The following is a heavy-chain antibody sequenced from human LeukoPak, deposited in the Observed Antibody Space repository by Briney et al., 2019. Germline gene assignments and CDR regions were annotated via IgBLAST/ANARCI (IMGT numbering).Heavy chain of an antibody. CDR1: RYTLTELS. V-gene: IGHV1-24*01. CDR2: FDPEDGET. CDR3: ATVSFSSSWYRFDY. D-gene: IGHD6-13*01. J-gene: IGHJ4*02. Sequence: GASVKVSCKLSRYTLTELSMHWVRQAPGNGLEWMGGFDPEDGETIYAQKFQGRVTMTEDTSTDTAYMELSSLRSEDTAVYYCATVSFSSSWYRFDYWGQGTLVTVSS.